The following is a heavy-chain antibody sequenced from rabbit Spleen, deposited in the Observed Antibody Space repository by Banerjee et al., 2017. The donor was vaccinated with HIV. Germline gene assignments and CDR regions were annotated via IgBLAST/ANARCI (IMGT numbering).Heavy chain of an antibody. CDR1: GFSFSNNY. J-gene: IGHJ4*01. CDR2: IDPIFGIA. V-gene: IGHV1S7*01. D-gene: IGHD4-1*01. CDR3: VRQVAGKFNL. Sequence: QLDESGGDLVKPAGSLTLTCTASGFSFSNNYVMCWVRQAPGKGLEWIGDIDPIFGIAVYANWVNGRFTISSHNAQNTLYLQLHSLTAADTATYFCVRQVAGKFNLWGPGTLVTVS.